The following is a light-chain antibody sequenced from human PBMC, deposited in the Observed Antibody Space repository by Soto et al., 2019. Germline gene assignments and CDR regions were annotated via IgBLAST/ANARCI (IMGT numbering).Light chain of an antibody. CDR1: SSDVGGYNY. J-gene: IGLJ2*01. Sequence: QSVLTQPASVSGSPGQSITISCTGTSSDVGGYNYASWYQQHPGKAPKLMIYDVSNRPSGVSNRFSGSKSGNTASLTISGLQAEDEADYYCSSYTSSSVVFGGGTQLTVL. CDR3: SSYTSSSVV. V-gene: IGLV2-14*01. CDR2: DVS.